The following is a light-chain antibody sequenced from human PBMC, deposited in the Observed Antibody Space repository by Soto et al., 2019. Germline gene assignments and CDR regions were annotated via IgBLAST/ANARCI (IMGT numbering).Light chain of an antibody. V-gene: IGKV1-9*01. CDR3: QQRNSYPIT. J-gene: IGKJ5*01. CDR2: TAS. Sequence: DIQLTQSPSLLSASVGDRVTITCRASQGIGSSLAWYHQKAGKAPKLLIHTASTLQSGVPSRFIGSGSGTEFTLTITSLQPEDFATYYCQQRNSYPITFGQGTRLEIK. CDR1: QGIGSS.